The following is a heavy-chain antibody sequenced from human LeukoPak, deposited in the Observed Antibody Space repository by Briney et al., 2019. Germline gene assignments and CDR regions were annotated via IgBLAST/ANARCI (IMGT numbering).Heavy chain of an antibody. Sequence: GGSLRLSCAASGFTFSSYEMNWVRQAPGKGLEWVSYISSSGSTIYYADSVKGRFTISRDNAKNSLYLQMNRLRAEDTAVYYCARCSYYYYYMDVWGKGTTVTVSS. D-gene: IGHD3-10*02. CDR3: ARCSYYYYYMDV. V-gene: IGHV3-48*03. CDR2: ISSSGSTI. CDR1: GFTFSSYE. J-gene: IGHJ6*03.